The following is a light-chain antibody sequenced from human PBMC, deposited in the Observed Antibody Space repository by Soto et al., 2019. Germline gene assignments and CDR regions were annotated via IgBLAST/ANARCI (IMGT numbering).Light chain of an antibody. Sequence: DIQLTHSPSFLSASVGDIVTITCRASQGISNYLAWYQQKPGKAPKLLIYAASTLQSGVPSRFSGSGSGTEFTHTISSLQPEDFASYYCQKLDTYPLTFGQGTRLEIK. CDR1: QGISNY. CDR3: QKLDTYPLT. V-gene: IGKV1-9*01. J-gene: IGKJ5*01. CDR2: AAS.